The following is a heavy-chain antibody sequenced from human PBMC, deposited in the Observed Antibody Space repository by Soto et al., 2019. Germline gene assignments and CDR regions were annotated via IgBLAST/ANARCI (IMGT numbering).Heavy chain of an antibody. J-gene: IGHJ5*01. CDR2: IYKSATT. V-gene: IGHV4-30-4*01. Sequence: SETLSLTCSVSGDSISNLDYFWAWIRQPPGQALEYIGYIYKSATTYYNPSFESRVTISVDTSKSQFSLNVTSVTAADTAVYFCARGRYCLTGRCFPNWFDSWGQGALVTVSS. CDR3: ARGRYCLTGRCFPNWFDS. CDR1: GDSISNLDYF. D-gene: IGHD7-27*01.